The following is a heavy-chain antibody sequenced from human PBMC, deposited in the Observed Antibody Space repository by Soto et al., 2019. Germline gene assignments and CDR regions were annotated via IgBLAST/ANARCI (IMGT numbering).Heavy chain of an antibody. CDR2: IRNDESNK. Sequence: QVQLVESGGGVVQPGRSLRLSCEASGFTFSSHGMHWVRQAPGKGLEWVAVIRNDESNKQYGDSVKGRFTISRDNSKNTCYLQMDSLGVEETAVYYCVKDLRPEASGMGAWGQGTTVTVSS. V-gene: IGHV3-30*18. CDR1: GFTFSSHG. CDR3: VKDLRPEASGMGA. J-gene: IGHJ6*02.